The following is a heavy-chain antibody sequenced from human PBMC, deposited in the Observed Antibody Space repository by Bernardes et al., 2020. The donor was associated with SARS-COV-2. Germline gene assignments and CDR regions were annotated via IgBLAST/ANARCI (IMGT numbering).Heavy chain of an antibody. CDR3: ARDRGLGEVDY. D-gene: IGHD3-16*01. Sequence: ASVKVSCKASGYPFTSYGITWVRQAPGQGLEWMGWISTYNGGTNYAQMLRGRVTVTTDTPTTTAYMELRGLRSDDTAIYYCARDRGLGEVDYWGQGTLVTVSS. V-gene: IGHV1-18*01. CDR2: ISTYNGGT. CDR1: GYPFTSYG. J-gene: IGHJ4*02.